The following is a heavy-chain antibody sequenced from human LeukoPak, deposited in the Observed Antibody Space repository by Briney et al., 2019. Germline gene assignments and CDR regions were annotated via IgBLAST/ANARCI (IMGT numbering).Heavy chain of an antibody. J-gene: IGHJ4*02. V-gene: IGHV3-66*02. CDR1: GFTVSSNY. CDR2: IYTGGST. Sequence: PGGSLRLSCAASGFTVSSNYMSWVRQAPGKGLEWVSVIYTGGSTYYTDSVKGRFTISRDNSKNTLYLQINSLRAEDTAVYYCTRGNHNYDSSGRDWGQGTLVTVSS. CDR3: TRGNHNYDSSGRD. D-gene: IGHD3-22*01.